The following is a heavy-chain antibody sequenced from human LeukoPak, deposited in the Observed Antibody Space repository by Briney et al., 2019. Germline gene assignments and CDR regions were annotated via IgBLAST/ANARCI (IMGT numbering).Heavy chain of an antibody. V-gene: IGHV3-48*03. J-gene: IGHJ3*02. CDR3: ARLLGRFGESSSDDAFDI. CDR1: GFTFSDYE. CDR2: ISTSGSII. Sequence: PGGSLRLSCAASGFTFSDYEMNWVRQAPGKGLEWILHISTSGSIIHYADSVKGRFTIFRDNAKNSLYLQMNSLRAEDTAVYYCARLLGRFGESSSDDAFDIWGQGTMVTVSS. D-gene: IGHD3-10*01.